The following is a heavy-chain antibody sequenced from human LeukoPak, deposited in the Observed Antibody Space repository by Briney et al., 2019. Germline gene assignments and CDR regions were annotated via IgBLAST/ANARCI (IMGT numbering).Heavy chain of an antibody. Sequence: ASVKVSCKASGYTFTGYYMHWVRQAPGQGFEWMGWINPNSGGTNYAQKFQGRVTMTRDTSISTAYMELSRLRSDDTAVYYCAREIEVMITIGGVIVSDYWGQGTLVTVSS. J-gene: IGHJ4*02. CDR1: GYTFTGYY. D-gene: IGHD3-16*02. V-gene: IGHV1-2*02. CDR2: INPNSGGT. CDR3: AREIEVMITIGGVIVSDY.